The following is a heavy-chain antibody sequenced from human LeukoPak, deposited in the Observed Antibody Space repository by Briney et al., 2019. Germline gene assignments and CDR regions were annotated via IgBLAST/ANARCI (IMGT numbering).Heavy chain of an antibody. D-gene: IGHD2-2*01. J-gene: IGHJ4*02. Sequence: GESLQISCQGSGYSFSSYWIAWVRQVPGKGLEWMGVIYPSDSHTTYSPSFQGQVTISADKSINTAYLQWNSLQASDTAIYYCARVVGAAPFDYWGQGTMVTVSS. CDR1: GYSFSSYW. V-gene: IGHV5-51*01. CDR3: ARVVGAAPFDY. CDR2: IYPSDSHT.